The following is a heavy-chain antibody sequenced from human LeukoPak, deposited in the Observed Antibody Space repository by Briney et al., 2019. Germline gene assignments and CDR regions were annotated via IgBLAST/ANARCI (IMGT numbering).Heavy chain of an antibody. J-gene: IGHJ6*03. CDR2: IYTSGTT. Sequence: SETLSLTCTVSGGSISISYWSWIRQPAGNGLEWIGRIYTSGTTSYNPSLKSRVSISVDKYKNQLSLKVSSVTAADTAVYYCARLGYSSSSTGYYYYMDVWGKGTTVTVSS. V-gene: IGHV4-4*07. CDR3: ARLGYSSSSTGYYYYMDV. D-gene: IGHD6-6*01. CDR1: GGSISISY.